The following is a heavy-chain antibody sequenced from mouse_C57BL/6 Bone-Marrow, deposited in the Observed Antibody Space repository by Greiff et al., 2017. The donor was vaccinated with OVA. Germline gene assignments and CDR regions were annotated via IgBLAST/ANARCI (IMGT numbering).Heavy chain of an antibody. D-gene: IGHD2-3*01. CDR1: GCAFTNYL. J-gene: IGHJ2*01. Sequence: VQLQQSGAELVRPGTSVKVSCKASGCAFTNYLIEWVKQRPGQGLEWIGVINPGSGGTNYNEKFKGKATLTAEQSSSTAYMQLSSLTSEDSAVYFCARAGIYDGYYYFDYWGQGTTLTVSS. CDR3: ARAGIYDGYYYFDY. CDR2: INPGSGGT. V-gene: IGHV1-54*01.